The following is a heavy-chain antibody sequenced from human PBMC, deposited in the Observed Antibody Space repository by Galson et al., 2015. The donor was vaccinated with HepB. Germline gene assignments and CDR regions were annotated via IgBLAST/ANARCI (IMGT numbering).Heavy chain of an antibody. CDR2: ISSSSSTI. CDR1: GFTFSSYS. J-gene: IGHJ4*02. D-gene: IGHD4-23*01. Sequence: SLRLSCAASGFTFSSYSMNWVRQAPGKGLEWVSYISSSSSTIYYADSVKGRFTISRDNAKNSLYLQMNSLRAEDTAVYYCARVGSIRWDFYYFDYWGQGTLVTVSS. V-gene: IGHV3-48*04. CDR3: ARVGSIRWDFYYFDY.